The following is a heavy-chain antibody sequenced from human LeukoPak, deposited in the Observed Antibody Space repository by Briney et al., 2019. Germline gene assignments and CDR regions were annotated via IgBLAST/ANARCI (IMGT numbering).Heavy chain of an antibody. CDR2: ISYDGSNK. V-gene: IGHV3-30*18. Sequence: GRSLRLSSAASGFTFSSYGMHWVRRAPGKGLEWVAVISYDGSNKYYSDSVKGRFTISRDDSKNTLYLQMNSLRAEDTAVYYCAKSTSFDYGGQGTLATVSA. J-gene: IGHJ4*02. CDR1: GFTFSSYG. CDR3: AKSTSFDY.